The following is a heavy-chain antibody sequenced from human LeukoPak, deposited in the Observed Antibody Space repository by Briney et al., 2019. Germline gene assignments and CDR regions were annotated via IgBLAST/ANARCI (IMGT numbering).Heavy chain of an antibody. D-gene: IGHD3-16*01. Sequence: GGSLRLSCAASGFTFSDYYMNWIRQAPGEGLEWISSISGSGYTIYYADSVKGRFTISRDNAKNSLYLQMNSLRADDTAVYYCSRDGGGYSYYYMDVWGKGTTVTVSS. CDR3: SRDGGGYSYYYMDV. V-gene: IGHV3-11*01. CDR1: GFTFSDYY. J-gene: IGHJ6*03. CDR2: ISGSGYTI.